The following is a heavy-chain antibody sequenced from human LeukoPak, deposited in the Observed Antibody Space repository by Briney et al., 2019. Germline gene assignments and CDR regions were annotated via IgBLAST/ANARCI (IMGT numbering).Heavy chain of an antibody. CDR2: INHSGST. J-gene: IGHJ6*02. V-gene: IGHV4-34*01. CDR3: ARGQQQLALTVYYYGMDV. D-gene: IGHD6-13*01. CDR1: GGSFSGYY. Sequence: SETLSLTCAVYGGSFSGYYWSWIRQPPGKGLEWIGEINHSGSTNYNPSLKSRVTISVDTSKNQSSLKLSSVTAADTAVYYCARGQQQLALTVYYYGMDVWGQGTTVTVSS.